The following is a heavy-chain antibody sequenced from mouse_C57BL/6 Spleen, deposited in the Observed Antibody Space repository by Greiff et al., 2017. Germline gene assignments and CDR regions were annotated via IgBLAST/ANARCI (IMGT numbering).Heavy chain of an antibody. CDR2: INPNNGGT. D-gene: IGHD1-1*01. Sequence: EVKLMESGPELVKPGASVKMSCKASGYTFTDYNMHWVKQSHGKSLEWIGYINPNNGGTSYNQKFKGKATLTVNKSSSTAYMELRSLTSEDSAVYYCARMGGSSFYAMDYWGQGTSVTVSS. CDR3: ARMGGSSFYAMDY. CDR1: GYTFTDYN. V-gene: IGHV1-22*01. J-gene: IGHJ4*01.